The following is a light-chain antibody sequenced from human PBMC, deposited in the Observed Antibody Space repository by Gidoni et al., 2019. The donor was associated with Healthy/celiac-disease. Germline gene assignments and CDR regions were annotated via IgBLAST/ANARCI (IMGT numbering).Light chain of an antibody. V-gene: IGKV3-15*01. J-gene: IGKJ3*01. Sequence: EIVMTQSPATLSVSPGERATLSCRASQSVSSNLAWYQQKPGQAPRLLIYGASTRATGIPARFSGRGSGTEFTLTISSLQSEDFAVYYCQQYNNWPETFXPXTKVDIK. CDR3: QQYNNWPET. CDR2: GAS. CDR1: QSVSSN.